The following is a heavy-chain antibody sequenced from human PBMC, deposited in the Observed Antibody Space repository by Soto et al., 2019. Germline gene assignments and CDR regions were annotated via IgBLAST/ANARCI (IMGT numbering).Heavy chain of an antibody. D-gene: IGHD3-16*01. CDR1: GFTFSSYL. CDR3: GGGFGGGGNYYGMDV. V-gene: IGHV3-7*01. Sequence: SPGRCRCAPGFTFSSYLVSWVRPAPGEGAGWGGNIKQEGSEKKYVGSVKGRFTHSRDKAQKSLFLQMKRLRAEEQGGYFCGGGFGGGGNYYGMDVWGQGTTVTVS. CDR2: IKQEGSEK. J-gene: IGHJ6*02.